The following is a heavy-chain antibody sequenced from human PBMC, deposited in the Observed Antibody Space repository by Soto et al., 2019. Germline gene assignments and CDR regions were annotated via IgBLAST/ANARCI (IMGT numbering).Heavy chain of an antibody. CDR1: GDSISSSGYF. CDR3: ARLHTRGWLDN. J-gene: IGHJ5*02. CDR2: IFHSGST. V-gene: IGHV4-39*01. Sequence: QLQLQESGPGLVKPSETLSLTCTVSGDSISSSGYFWGWIRQPPGKGLEWIGDIFHSGSTHYNASLKSRVTISVDTSKNQFSLKLSSVTAADTAVFYCARLHTRGWLDNWGQGTLVTVSS.